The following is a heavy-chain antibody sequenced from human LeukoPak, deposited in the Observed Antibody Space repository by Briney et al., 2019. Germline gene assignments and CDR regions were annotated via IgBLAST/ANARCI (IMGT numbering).Heavy chain of an antibody. V-gene: IGHV1-18*01. CDR3: ARGGHYGDYVDIYYYYGMDV. D-gene: IGHD4-17*01. CDR1: GYTFTSYG. J-gene: IGHJ6*02. Sequence: EASVKVSCKASGYTFTSYGISWVRQAPGQGLEWMGWISAYNGNTNYAQKLQGRVTMTTDTSTSTAYMEVRSLRSDDTAVYYCARGGHYGDYVDIYYYYGMDVWGQGTTVTVSS. CDR2: ISAYNGNT.